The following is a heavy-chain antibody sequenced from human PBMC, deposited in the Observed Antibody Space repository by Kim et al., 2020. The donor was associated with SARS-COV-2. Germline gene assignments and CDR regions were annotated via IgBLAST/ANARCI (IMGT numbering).Heavy chain of an antibody. J-gene: IGHJ3*02. CDR3: ARDGYSPDFFFDI. CDR2: ISSSGSTI. CDR1: GFTFSSYE. Sequence: GGSLRLSCAASGFTFSSYEMNWVRQAPGKGLEWVSYISSSGSTIYYADSVKGRFTISRDNAKNSLYLQMNSLRAEDTAVYYCARDGYSPDFFFDIWGQGTMVTISS. D-gene: IGHD5-18*01. V-gene: IGHV3-48*03.